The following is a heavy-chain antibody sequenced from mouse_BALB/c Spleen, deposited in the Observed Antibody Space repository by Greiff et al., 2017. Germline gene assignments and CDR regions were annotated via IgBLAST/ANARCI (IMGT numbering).Heavy chain of an antibody. Sequence: EVNLVESGGGLVKPGGSLKLSCAASGFTFSDYYMYWVRQTPEKRLEWVATISDGGSYTYYPDSVKGRFTISRDNAKNNLYLQMSSLKSEDTAMYYCARGWLRHAMDYWGQGTSVTVSS. V-gene: IGHV5-4*02. CDR1: GFTFSDYY. CDR3: ARGWLRHAMDY. CDR2: ISDGGSYT. J-gene: IGHJ4*01. D-gene: IGHD2-2*01.